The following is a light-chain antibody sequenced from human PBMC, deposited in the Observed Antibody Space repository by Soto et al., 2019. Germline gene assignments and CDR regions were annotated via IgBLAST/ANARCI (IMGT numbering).Light chain of an antibody. CDR1: SSNIGAGYD. Sequence: QPVLTQPPSVSGAPGQRVTISCTGSSSNIGAGYDVHWYQQLPGTAPKFLISDNTNRPSGVPDRFSASRSGTSASLAITGLQAEDEADYYCQSYDTSLSPLVVFGGGTQLTVL. V-gene: IGLV1-40*01. CDR3: QSYDTSLSPLVV. CDR2: DNT. J-gene: IGLJ2*01.